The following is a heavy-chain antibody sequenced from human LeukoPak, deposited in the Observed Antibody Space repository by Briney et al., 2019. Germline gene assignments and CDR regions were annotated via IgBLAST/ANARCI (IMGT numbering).Heavy chain of an antibody. D-gene: IGHD2-15*01. Sequence: PGGSLRLSCAVSGFTFSDYYMSWIRQAPGKGLEWVSYISSGGSTISHADSVKGRFTISRDNAENSLYLQMNSLRAEDTAVYYCASVGVVVAGLHHDYWGQGTLVTVSS. CDR1: GFTFSDYY. CDR3: ASVGVVVAGLHHDY. V-gene: IGHV3-11*01. CDR2: ISSGGSTI. J-gene: IGHJ4*02.